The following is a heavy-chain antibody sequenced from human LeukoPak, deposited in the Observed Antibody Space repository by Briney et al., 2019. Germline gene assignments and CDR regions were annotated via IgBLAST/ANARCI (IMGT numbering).Heavy chain of an antibody. Sequence: SGTLCLTCAVSGGSFSGYYWSWVRQPPGKGLEWMGEISHSGSTNYNPSLKSRVIISAETSTNQLSLKLSSGTAADTAFDFCFVQSGSYGGILHKWG. D-gene: IGHD1-26*01. CDR3: FVQSGSYGGILHK. J-gene: IGHJ6*01. V-gene: IGHV4-34*01. CDR2: ISHSGST. CDR1: GGSFSGYY.